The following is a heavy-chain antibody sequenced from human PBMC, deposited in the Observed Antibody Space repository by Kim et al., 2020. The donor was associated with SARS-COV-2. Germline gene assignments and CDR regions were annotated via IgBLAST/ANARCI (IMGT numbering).Heavy chain of an antibody. V-gene: IGHV4-59*13. CDR1: GGSISSYY. CDR2: IYYSGST. J-gene: IGHJ6*02. Sequence: SETLSLTCTVSGGSISSYYWSWIRQPPGKGLEWIGYIYYSGSTNYNPSLKSRVTISVDTSKNQFSLKLSSVTAADTAVYYCARERAYYGMDVWGQGTTVT. CDR3: ARERAYYGMDV.